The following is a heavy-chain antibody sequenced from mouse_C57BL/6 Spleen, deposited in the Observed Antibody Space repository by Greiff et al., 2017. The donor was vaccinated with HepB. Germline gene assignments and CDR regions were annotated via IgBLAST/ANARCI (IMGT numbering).Heavy chain of an antibody. CDR1: GYTFTSYW. CDR3: ARGDGNYPLFAY. V-gene: IGHV1-55*01. Sequence: VQLQQPGAELVKPGASVKMSCKASGYTFTSYWITWVKQRPGQGLEWIGDIYPGSGSTNYNEKFKSKATLTVDTSSSTAYMQLSSLTSEDSAVYYCARGDGNYPLFAYWGQGTLVTVSA. D-gene: IGHD2-1*01. CDR2: IYPGSGST. J-gene: IGHJ3*01.